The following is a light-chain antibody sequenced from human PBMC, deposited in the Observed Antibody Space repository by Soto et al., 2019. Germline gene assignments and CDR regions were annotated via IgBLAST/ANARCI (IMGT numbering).Light chain of an antibody. V-gene: IGKV4-1*01. J-gene: IGKJ4*01. CDR1: QSVLYSSNNKNY. CDR3: QQYYSIPLT. Sequence: DIVMTQSPDSLAVSLGERATINCKSSQSVLYSSNNKNYLAWYQQKPGQPPKLLISWASTRESVVPDRFSGSGSGTDFTLTISSLQAEDVAVYYCQQYYSIPLTFGGGTKVEIK. CDR2: WAS.